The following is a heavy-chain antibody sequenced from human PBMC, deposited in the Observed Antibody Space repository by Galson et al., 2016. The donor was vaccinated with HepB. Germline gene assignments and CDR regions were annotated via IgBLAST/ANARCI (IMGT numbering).Heavy chain of an antibody. CDR2: IYHSGST. J-gene: IGHJ4*02. V-gene: IGHV4-4*02. Sequence: SLRLSCAASGFTFSSYSMNWVRQAPGKGLEWTGQIYHSGSTNYNPSLKSRVTISVDKSKNQFSLKLSSVTAADTAVYYCASKVRGLLVYWGQGTLVTVSS. CDR1: GFTFSSYSM. D-gene: IGHD2-2*01. CDR3: ASKVRGLLVY.